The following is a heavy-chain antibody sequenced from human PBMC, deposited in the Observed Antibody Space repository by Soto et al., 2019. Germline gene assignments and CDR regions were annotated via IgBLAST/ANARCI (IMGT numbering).Heavy chain of an antibody. V-gene: IGHV3-23*01. CDR1: RFTLRNYV. Sequence: WGSLRLSCAASRFTLRNYVVNWVRQAPGKGLEWVSTTGGSGDTYYPDSVKGRFTISRDNSKNTVYLEMITLRAEDTAVYYCATSGHCGGLRCSSFDMWGQGTVVTVSS. CDR2: TGGSGDT. J-gene: IGHJ3*02. CDR3: ATSGHCGGLRCSSFDM. D-gene: IGHD2-21*01.